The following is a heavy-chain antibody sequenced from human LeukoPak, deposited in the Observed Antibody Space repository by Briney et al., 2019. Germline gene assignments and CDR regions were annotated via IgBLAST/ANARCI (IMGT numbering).Heavy chain of an antibody. V-gene: IGHV3-23*01. J-gene: IGHJ4*02. Sequence: PGGSLRLSCAPSGFTFSSYAMSWVRQAPGKGLEWVSSISVSGTSTYYADSVKGRFTISRDNAKNTLYLQMSSLRAGDTAVYYCAKDPGPPWARQFPDYGGQGTLVTVSS. CDR2: ISVSGTST. D-gene: IGHD2-21*01. CDR3: AKDPGPPWARQFPDY. CDR1: GFTFSSYA.